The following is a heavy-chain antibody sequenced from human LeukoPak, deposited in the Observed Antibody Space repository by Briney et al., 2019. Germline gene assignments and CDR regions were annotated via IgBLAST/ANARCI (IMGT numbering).Heavy chain of an antibody. Sequence: GGSLRLSCAPSGFTFIRYPMSWVRQAPGKGLEWVSAISGSGGSTYYADSVKGRFTISRDNSKNTLYLQMNSLRAEDTAVYYCATDEYSSSSHLDYWGQGTLVTVSS. J-gene: IGHJ4*02. CDR2: ISGSGGST. V-gene: IGHV3-23*01. CDR1: GFTFIRYP. CDR3: ATDEYSSSSHLDY. D-gene: IGHD6-6*01.